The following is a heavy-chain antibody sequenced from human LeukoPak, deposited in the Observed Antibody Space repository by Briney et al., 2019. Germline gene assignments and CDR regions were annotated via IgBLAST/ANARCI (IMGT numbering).Heavy chain of an antibody. Sequence: GESLKLSCKGSGYSFTSYWISWVRQMPGQGLEWMGGIDPSDSNTNYSPSFQGHVTISAAKSISTAYLQWSSLKASATAMYYCARPAGSSSRSFDYWGQGPLVTVSS. D-gene: IGHD6-6*01. CDR3: ARPAGSSSRSFDY. J-gene: IGHJ4*02. CDR1: GYSFTSYW. CDR2: IDPSDSNT. V-gene: IGHV5-10-1*01.